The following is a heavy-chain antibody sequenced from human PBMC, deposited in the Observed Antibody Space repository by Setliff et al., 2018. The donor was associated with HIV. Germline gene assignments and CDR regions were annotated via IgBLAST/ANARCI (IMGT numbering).Heavy chain of an antibody. CDR1: GGSISSGSYY. CDR2: ILDSGST. V-gene: IGHV4-61*10. D-gene: IGHD7-27*01. Sequence: SETLSLTCTVSGGSISSGSYYWSWIRQPAGKGLELIGYILDSGSTYYNPSLRGRLSMSIDTSANQFSVELTSVTAADTALYFCARVPNWGSAPFAYDVWGLGTMVTVSS. J-gene: IGHJ3*01. CDR3: ARVPNWGSAPFAYDV.